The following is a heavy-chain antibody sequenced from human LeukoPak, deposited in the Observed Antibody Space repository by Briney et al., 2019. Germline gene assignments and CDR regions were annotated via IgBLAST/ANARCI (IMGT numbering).Heavy chain of an antibody. Sequence: SETLSLTCAVYGGSFSGYYWSWIRQPPGKGLEWIGEINHSESTTHNPPLKIRVTISVDTSKNQFSLKLTSVTAADTAVYYCASRSYSSSYLWGQGTLVTVSS. J-gene: IGHJ5*02. CDR1: GGSFSGYY. D-gene: IGHD2-2*01. V-gene: IGHV4-34*01. CDR2: INHSEST. CDR3: ASRSYSSSYL.